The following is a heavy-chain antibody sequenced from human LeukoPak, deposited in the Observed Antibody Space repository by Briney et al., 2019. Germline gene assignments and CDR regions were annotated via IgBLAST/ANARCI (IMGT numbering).Heavy chain of an antibody. CDR2: IYHSGST. J-gene: IGHJ5*02. V-gene: IGHV4-38-2*01. CDR3: ARHVGLDNWFDP. CDR1: GYSISSGCY. Sequence: PSETLSLTCAVSGYSISSGCYWGWIRQPPGKGLEWIGSIYHSGSTYYNPSLKSRVTISVDTSKNQFSLKLSSVTAADTAVYYCARHVGLDNWFDPWGQGTLVTVSS. D-gene: IGHD5/OR15-5a*01.